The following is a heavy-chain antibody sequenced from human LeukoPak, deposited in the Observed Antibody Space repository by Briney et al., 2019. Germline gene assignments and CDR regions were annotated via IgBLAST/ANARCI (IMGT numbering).Heavy chain of an antibody. CDR2: IYYTGST. CDR1: GGSISSYQ. D-gene: IGHD1-26*01. Sequence: SETLSLTCTVTGGSISSYQWSWIRQPPGKGLEWIGYIYYTGSTDYNPSLKSRVTISVDTSKNQFSLKLSSVTAADTAVYYCARHGQWELHYYFDYWGQGTLVTVSS. CDR3: ARHGQWELHYYFDY. V-gene: IGHV4-59*01. J-gene: IGHJ4*02.